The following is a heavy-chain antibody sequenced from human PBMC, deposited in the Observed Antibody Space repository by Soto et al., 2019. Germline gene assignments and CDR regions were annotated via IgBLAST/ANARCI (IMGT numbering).Heavy chain of an antibody. CDR1: GFTFSSFA. Sequence: PGGSLRLSCAASGFTFSSFAMNWARQAPGKGLEWVSVTSGSGGTTYYADSVKGRFTISRDNSKNTLYLQMQSLRAEDTAVYYCAKSKTGIYDYFESWGQGTLVTVSS. D-gene: IGHD3-10*01. J-gene: IGHJ4*02. CDR3: AKSKTGIYDYFES. V-gene: IGHV3-23*01. CDR2: TSGSGGTT.